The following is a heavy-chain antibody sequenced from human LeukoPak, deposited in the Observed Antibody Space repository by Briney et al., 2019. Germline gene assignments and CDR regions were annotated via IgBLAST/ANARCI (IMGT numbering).Heavy chain of an antibody. V-gene: IGHV3-23*01. CDR2: ISGSGDST. D-gene: IGHD5-18*01. J-gene: IGHJ4*02. CDR3: ARDRIQLWLLDY. Sequence: SGGSLRLSCAGSGFTFSTYAMHWVRQAPGKGLEWVSGISGSGDSTYYADSVKGRFTTSRDNAKNSLYLQMNSLRAEDTAVYYCARDRIQLWLLDYWGQGTLVTVSS. CDR1: GFTFSTYA.